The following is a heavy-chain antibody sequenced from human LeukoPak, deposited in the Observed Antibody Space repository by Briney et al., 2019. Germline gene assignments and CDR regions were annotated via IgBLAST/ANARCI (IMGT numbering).Heavy chain of an antibody. D-gene: IGHD6-6*01. CDR3: ARGSSGPHNWFDP. CDR2: INTNTGNP. Sequence: ASVKVSCKASGYTFTSYGVHWVRQAPAQGLEWMGWINTNTGNPTYAQGFTGRFVFSLDTSVSTAYLQISSLKAEDTAVYYCARGSSGPHNWFDPWGQGTLVTVSS. CDR1: GYTFTSYG. V-gene: IGHV7-4-1*02. J-gene: IGHJ5*02.